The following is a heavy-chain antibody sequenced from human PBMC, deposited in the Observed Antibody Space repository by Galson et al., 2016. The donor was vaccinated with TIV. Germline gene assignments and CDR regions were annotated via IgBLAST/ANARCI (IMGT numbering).Heavy chain of an antibody. CDR1: GDTFTGYY. D-gene: IGHD2-15*01. J-gene: IGHJ4*02. Sequence: SVKVSCKASGDTFTGYYVHWVRQAPGQGLEWMGWIDPRSVATNYARKFQGRVTMTRDTSISTAYMELSRLKSDDTAVYYCARACSGDYFDYWGQGTLVTVSP. CDR2: IDPRSVAT. V-gene: IGHV1-2*02. CDR3: ARACSGDYFDY.